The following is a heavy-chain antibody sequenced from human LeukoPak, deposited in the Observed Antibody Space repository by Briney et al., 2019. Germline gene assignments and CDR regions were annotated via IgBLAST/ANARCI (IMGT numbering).Heavy chain of an antibody. V-gene: IGHV4-38-2*01. Sequence: SETLSLTCAVSDYSLSNGYYWGWIRQPPGKGLEWIGSIYYSGSTYYNPSLKSRVTISVDTSKNQFSLKLSSVTAAETHVYYCARYDFWSDGYFDYWGQGTLVTVSS. CDR3: ARYDFWSDGYFDY. CDR2: IYYSGST. J-gene: IGHJ4*02. D-gene: IGHD3-3*01. CDR1: DYSLSNGYY.